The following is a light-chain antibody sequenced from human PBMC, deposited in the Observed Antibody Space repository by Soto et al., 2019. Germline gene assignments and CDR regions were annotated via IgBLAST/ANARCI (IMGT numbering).Light chain of an antibody. CDR3: QQYHTYWT. CDR2: DAS. CDR1: QSITGW. J-gene: IGKJ1*01. Sequence: IQMTQSPSTLSASVGDIVAITCRASQSITGWLAWYQQKPGKAPKLLIYDASSLESGVPSTFSGSGSGTEYTLTISSLQPDDFATYYCQQYHTYWTFGQGTKVDIK. V-gene: IGKV1-5*01.